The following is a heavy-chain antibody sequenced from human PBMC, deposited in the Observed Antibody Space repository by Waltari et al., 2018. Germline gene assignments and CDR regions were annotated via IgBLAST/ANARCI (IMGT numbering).Heavy chain of an antibody. CDR1: GFPLRDNW. CDR3: ARKGGRGYAYGPFYFDY. D-gene: IGHD5-12*01. Sequence: EVQLVEAGGDLVQPGGSLRRPCEASGFPLRDNWMHWVRQAPGKGPVWVARINGDGYGITYSDSVKGRFTISRDNTKNTLYLQMNSLRVEDTAVYYCARKGGRGYAYGPFYFDYWGQGALVIVSS. V-gene: IGHV3-74*01. J-gene: IGHJ4*02. CDR2: INGDGYGI.